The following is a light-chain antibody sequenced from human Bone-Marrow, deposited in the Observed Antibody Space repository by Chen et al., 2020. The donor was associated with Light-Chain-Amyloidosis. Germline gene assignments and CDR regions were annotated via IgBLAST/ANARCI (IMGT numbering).Light chain of an antibody. CDR1: NIGSTI. J-gene: IGLJ3*02. Sequence: SYVLTQPSSVSVAPGQTATIAWGGNNIGSTILHWYHQTPGPAPLLVVYDDSDRPSVIPERLSGSNSGNTATLTISRVEAGDEADYYCQVWDRSSDRPVVGGGTKLTVL. V-gene: IGLV3-21*02. CDR2: DDS. CDR3: QVWDRSSDRPV.